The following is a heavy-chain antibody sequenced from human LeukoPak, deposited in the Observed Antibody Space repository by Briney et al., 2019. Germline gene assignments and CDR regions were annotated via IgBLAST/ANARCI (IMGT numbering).Heavy chain of an antibody. CDR2: IHNGGSST. CDR3: ARWTRVTSSSLWYFDL. CDR1: GFTFSSYE. D-gene: IGHD6-6*01. V-gene: IGHV3-48*03. Sequence: GGSLRLSCVASGFTFSSYEMNWVRQAPGEGLEWVSYIHNGGSSTYYADSVKGRFTISRDNGKNSLHLQMNSLRIEDTAVYYCARWTRVTSSSLWYFDLWGRGTLVTVSS. J-gene: IGHJ2*01.